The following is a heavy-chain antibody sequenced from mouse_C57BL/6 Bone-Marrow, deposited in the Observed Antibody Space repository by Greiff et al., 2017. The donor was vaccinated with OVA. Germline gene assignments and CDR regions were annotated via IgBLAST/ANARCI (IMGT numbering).Heavy chain of an antibody. Sequence: LKESGPELVKPGASVKISCKASGYSFTDYNMNWVKQSNGKSLEWIGVINPNYGTTSYNPKFKGKATVTVDQSSSTAYMQLNSLTSEDSAVYYCAIYYGNLFWGQGTTLTVSS. D-gene: IGHD2-1*01. CDR1: GYSFTDYN. V-gene: IGHV1-39*01. J-gene: IGHJ2*01. CDR3: AIYYGNLF. CDR2: INPNYGTT.